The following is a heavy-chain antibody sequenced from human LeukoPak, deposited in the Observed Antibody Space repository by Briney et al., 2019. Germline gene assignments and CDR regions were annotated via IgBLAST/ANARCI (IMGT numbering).Heavy chain of an antibody. D-gene: IGHD6-13*01. CDR1: GGSISSYY. J-gene: IGHJ4*02. V-gene: IGHV4-59*01. CDR3: ARTKYSSSWTHSQFDY. Sequence: SSETLSLTCTVSGGSISSYYWSWIRQPPGKGLEWIGYIYYSGSTNYNPSLKSRVTISVDTSKNQFSLKLSSVTAADTAVYYCARTKYSSSWTHSQFDYWGQGTLVTVSS. CDR2: IYYSGST.